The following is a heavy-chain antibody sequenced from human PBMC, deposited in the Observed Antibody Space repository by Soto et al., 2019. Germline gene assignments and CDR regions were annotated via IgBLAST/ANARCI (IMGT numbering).Heavy chain of an antibody. CDR3: ASPMDYGDYPPYYYYGMDV. CDR1: GGSVSSGSYY. D-gene: IGHD4-17*01. Sequence: PSETLSLTCTVSGGSVSSGSYYWSWIRQPPGKGLEWIGYIYYSGRTNYNPSLKSRVTISLDTSKNQFSLKLSSVTAADTAVYYCASPMDYGDYPPYYYYGMDVWGQGTTVTVSS. V-gene: IGHV4-61*01. CDR2: IYYSGRT. J-gene: IGHJ6*02.